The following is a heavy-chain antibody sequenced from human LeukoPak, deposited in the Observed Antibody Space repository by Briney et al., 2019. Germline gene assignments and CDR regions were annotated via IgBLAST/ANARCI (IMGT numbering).Heavy chain of an antibody. V-gene: IGHV4-59*11. CDR2: IYHSGST. J-gene: IGHJ6*02. CDR3: ARDGITIFGVVSKSRGYYYYGMDV. Sequence: PSETLSLTCTVSGGSISRHYWSWIRQPPGKGLGWIGYIYHSGSTNYNPSLKSRVTISVDTSKNQFSLKLSSVTAADTAVYYCARDGITIFGVVSKSRGYYYYGMDVWGQGTTVTVSS. D-gene: IGHD3-3*01. CDR1: GGSISRHY.